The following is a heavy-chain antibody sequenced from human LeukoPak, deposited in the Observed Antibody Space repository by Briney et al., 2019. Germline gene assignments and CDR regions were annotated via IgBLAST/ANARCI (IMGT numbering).Heavy chain of an antibody. J-gene: IGHJ4*02. CDR2: IIPIFGTA. CDR1: GGTFSSYA. D-gene: IGHD6-19*01. Sequence: GASVKVSCKASGGTFSSYAISWVRQAPGQGLEWMGGIIPIFGTANYAQKFQGRVTITADKSTSTAYMELSSLRSEDTAVYYCARANGQWLVPYYFDYWGQGTLVTVSS. CDR3: ARANGQWLVPYYFDY. V-gene: IGHV1-69*06.